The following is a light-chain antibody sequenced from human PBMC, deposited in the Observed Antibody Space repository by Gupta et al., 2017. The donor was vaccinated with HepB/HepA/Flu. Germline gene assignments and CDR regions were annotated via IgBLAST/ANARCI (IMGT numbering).Light chain of an antibody. Sequence: QSVLTQPPSASGTPGQRVTISCSGSSSNIGSNAVNWYQQLPGTAPKLLIYTKNQRPSGVPDRFFGSTSGTSASPAISGLQSEDKADDYCAAWDASLNGVVFGGGTKLTVL. CDR3: AAWDASLNGVV. CDR2: TKN. J-gene: IGLJ2*01. V-gene: IGLV1-44*01. CDR1: SSNIGSNA.